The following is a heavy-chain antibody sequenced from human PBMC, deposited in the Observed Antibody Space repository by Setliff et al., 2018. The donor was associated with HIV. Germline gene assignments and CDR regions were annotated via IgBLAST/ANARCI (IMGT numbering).Heavy chain of an antibody. CDR3: AREVAADGTYFDY. CDR2: ISYEGINK. V-gene: IGHV3-30*04. CDR1: GFTFSNPA. J-gene: IGHJ4*01. Sequence: AGSLRLSCAASGFTFSNPAMHWVRQAPGKGLGWVAGISYEGINKYHTDSVKGLFTISRDNSKNTLYLQMNSLRAEDSAVYYCAREVAADGTYFDYWGQGALVTVSS. D-gene: IGHD6-13*01.